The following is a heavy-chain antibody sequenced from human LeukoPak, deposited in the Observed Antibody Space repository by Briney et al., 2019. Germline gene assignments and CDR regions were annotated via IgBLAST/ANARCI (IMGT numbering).Heavy chain of an antibody. V-gene: IGHV3-7*01. Sequence: GGSLRLSCAASGFTFSSYWMSWVRQAPGKGLEWVANIKQDGSEKYYVDSVKGRFTISRDNAKNSLYLQMNSLRAEDTAVYYCARERLRYSGYGNLDYWGQGTLVTVSS. CDR1: GFTFSSYW. CDR2: IKQDGSEK. D-gene: IGHD5-12*01. J-gene: IGHJ4*02. CDR3: ARERLRYSGYGNLDY.